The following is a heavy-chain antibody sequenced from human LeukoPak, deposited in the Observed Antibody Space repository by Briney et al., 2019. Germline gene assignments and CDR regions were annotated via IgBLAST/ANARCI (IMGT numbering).Heavy chain of an antibody. D-gene: IGHD5-18*01. CDR2: IYYSGST. J-gene: IGHJ4*02. CDR3: ARSRGYSYGFDY. Sequence: SETLSLTCTVSGGSISSHYWSWIRQPPGKGLEWIGYIYYSGSTNYNPSLKSRVTISRDTSKNQFSLTLSSVTAADTAVYYCARSRGYSYGFDYWGQGTLVTVSS. CDR1: GGSISSHY. V-gene: IGHV4-59*11.